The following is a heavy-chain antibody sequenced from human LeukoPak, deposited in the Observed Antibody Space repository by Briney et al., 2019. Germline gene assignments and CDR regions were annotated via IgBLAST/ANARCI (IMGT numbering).Heavy chain of an antibody. V-gene: IGHV4-34*01. Sequence: PSETLSLTCAVYGGSFSGYYWSWIRQPPGKGLEWIGEINHGGNTNYNPSLKSRVSISVDTSKNQFSLNLSSVTAADTAVYYCVRGRGDYGDYVYFQHWGQGTLVTVSS. D-gene: IGHD4-17*01. CDR3: VRGRGDYGDYVYFQH. CDR2: INHGGNT. CDR1: GGSFSGYY. J-gene: IGHJ1*01.